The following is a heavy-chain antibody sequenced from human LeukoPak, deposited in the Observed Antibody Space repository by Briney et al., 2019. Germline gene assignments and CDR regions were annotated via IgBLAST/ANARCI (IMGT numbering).Heavy chain of an antibody. D-gene: IGHD3-9*01. J-gene: IGHJ5*02. CDR1: GGSISSYY. CDR3: ARDLGDILTGLNWFDP. CDR2: IYYSGST. V-gene: IGHV4-59*01. Sequence: SETLSLTCTVSGGSISSYYWGWIRQPPGKGLEWIGYIYYSGSTNYNPSLKSRVTISVDTSKNQFSLKLSSVTAADTAVYYCARDLGDILTGLNWFDPWGQGTLVTVSS.